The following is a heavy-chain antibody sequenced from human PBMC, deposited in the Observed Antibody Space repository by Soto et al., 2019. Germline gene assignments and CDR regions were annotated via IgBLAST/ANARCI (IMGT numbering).Heavy chain of an antibody. CDR1: GYSFTTYW. V-gene: IGHV5-51*01. J-gene: IGHJ4*02. Sequence: PGESLKISCKGSGYSFTTYWIGWVRQMPGKGLEWMGIIYPGDSNTKYSPSFQGQVTISADKSISTAYLQWSSLKASDTAMYYCARGAAYSSGCYDYWGQGTLVTVSS. CDR3: ARGAAYSSGCYDY. CDR2: IYPGDSNT. D-gene: IGHD6-19*01.